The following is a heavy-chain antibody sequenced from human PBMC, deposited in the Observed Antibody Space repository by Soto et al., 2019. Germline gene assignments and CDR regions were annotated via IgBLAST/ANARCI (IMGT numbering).Heavy chain of an antibody. Sequence: QVHVQQWGAGLVKPSETLSLTCGVYGESFIAYYWNWIRQSPGKGLEWIGDSHHTGDNKYNPSLKRRLTRSVDTSKNQFSLKLTSVTAADTAVYYCVSFEERSPGSGPHAEYWGHGTLVTVSS. D-gene: IGHD3-10*01. V-gene: IGHV4-34*01. CDR2: SHHTGDN. CDR1: GESFIAYY. J-gene: IGHJ4*01. CDR3: VSFEERSPGSGPHAEY.